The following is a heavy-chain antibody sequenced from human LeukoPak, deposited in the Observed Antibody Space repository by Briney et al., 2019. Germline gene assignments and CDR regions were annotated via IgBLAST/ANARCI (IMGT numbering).Heavy chain of an antibody. CDR2: ISAYNGNT. D-gene: IGHD4-17*01. J-gene: IGHJ4*02. V-gene: IGHV1-18*04. Sequence: ASVKVSCKASGYPLSSYYIHWLRQAPGQGLEWMGWISAYNGNTNYAQKLQGRVTMTTDTSTSTAYMELRSLRSDDTAVYYCARDGRTLYGDYGQDFDYWGQGTLVTVSS. CDR1: GYPLSSYY. CDR3: ARDGRTLYGDYGQDFDY.